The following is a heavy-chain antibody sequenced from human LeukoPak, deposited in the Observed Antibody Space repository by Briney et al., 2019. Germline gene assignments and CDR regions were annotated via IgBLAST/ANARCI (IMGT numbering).Heavy chain of an antibody. D-gene: IGHD3-10*01. CDR1: GGSISSGGYY. V-gene: IGHV4-31*03. Sequence: SETLSLTCTVSGGSISSGGYYWSWIRQHPGKGLEWIGYIYYSGSAYYNPSLESRVTISVDTSENQFSLKLSSVTAADTAVYYCARVNYGSATKEDYWGQGTLVTVSS. J-gene: IGHJ4*02. CDR2: IYYSGSA. CDR3: ARVNYGSATKEDY.